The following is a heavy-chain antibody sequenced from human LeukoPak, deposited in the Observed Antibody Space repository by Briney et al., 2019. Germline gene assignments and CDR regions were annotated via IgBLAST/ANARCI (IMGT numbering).Heavy chain of an antibody. J-gene: IGHJ4*02. CDR3: VRDFGWNDERYFDS. D-gene: IGHD1-1*01. Sequence: PGGSLRLSCAASGFTFSSYAMSWVRQAPGKGLEWVSAISGSGGSTYYADSVKGRFTISRDNAKNTLYLQMNSLRAEDTALYYCVRDFGWNDERYFDSWGQGTLVTFSS. CDR1: GFTFSSYA. CDR2: ISGSGGST. V-gene: IGHV3-23*01.